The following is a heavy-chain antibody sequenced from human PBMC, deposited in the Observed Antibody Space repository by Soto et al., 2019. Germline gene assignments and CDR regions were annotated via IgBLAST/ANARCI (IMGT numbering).Heavy chain of an antibody. V-gene: IGHV3-48*02. Sequence: PGGSLRLSCAASGFTFSSYSMNWVRQAPGKGLEWVSYISSRSSTIYYAESVKGRFTISRDNAKNSLYLQMNSLRDEDTAVYYCARPEYSSSSYGMDVWGQVTTVTVSS. J-gene: IGHJ6*02. CDR2: ISSRSSTI. CDR3: ARPEYSSSSYGMDV. CDR1: GFTFSSYS. D-gene: IGHD6-6*01.